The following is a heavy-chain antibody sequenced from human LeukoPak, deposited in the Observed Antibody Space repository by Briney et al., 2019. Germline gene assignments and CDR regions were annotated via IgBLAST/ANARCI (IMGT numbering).Heavy chain of an antibody. V-gene: IGHV4-4*07. CDR2: IYTSGST. D-gene: IGHD6-6*01. Sequence: SETLSLNCTVSGGSISSYYWSWIRQPAGKGLEWIGRIYTSGSTNYNPSLKSRVTMSVDTSKNQFSLKLSSVTAADTPVYYCARDGSSSSVYYYYMDVWGKGTTVTVSS. J-gene: IGHJ6*03. CDR3: ARDGSSSSVYYYYMDV. CDR1: GGSISSYY.